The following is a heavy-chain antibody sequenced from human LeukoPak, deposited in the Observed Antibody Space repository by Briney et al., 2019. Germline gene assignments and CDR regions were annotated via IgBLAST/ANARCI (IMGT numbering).Heavy chain of an antibody. Sequence: SETLSLTCTVSGGSISSSSYYWGWIRQPPGKGLGWIGSIYHSGRTYYNPSLKIRVTIAVETSKNQFSLKLSSVTAADKAVYYCARSCRILDIVATIRARLGGNGFDIWGQGTMVTVSS. J-gene: IGHJ3*02. CDR1: GGSISSSSYY. D-gene: IGHD5-12*01. V-gene: IGHV4-39*07. CDR3: ARSCRILDIVATIRARLGGNGFDI. CDR2: IYHSGRT.